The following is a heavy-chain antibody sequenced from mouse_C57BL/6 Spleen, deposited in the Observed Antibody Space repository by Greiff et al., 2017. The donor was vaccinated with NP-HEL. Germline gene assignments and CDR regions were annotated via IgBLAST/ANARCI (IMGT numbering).Heavy chain of an antibody. CDR2: IDPENGDT. J-gene: IGHJ3*01. CDR1: GFNIKDDY. D-gene: IGHD1-1*01. Sequence: EVQLQQSGAELVRPGASVKLSCTASGFNIKDDYMHWVKQRPEQGLEWIGWIDPENGDTEYASKFQGKATITADTSSNTAYLQLSSLTSEDTAVYYCTFITTVVATKAYWGQGTLVTVSA. CDR3: TFITTVVATKAY. V-gene: IGHV14-4*01.